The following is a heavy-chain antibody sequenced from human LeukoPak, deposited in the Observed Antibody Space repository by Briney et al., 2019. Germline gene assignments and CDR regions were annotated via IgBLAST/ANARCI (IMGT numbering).Heavy chain of an antibody. J-gene: IGHJ4*02. CDR3: ARLPKYSRPLDY. Sequence: ASVKVSCKASGYTFSSYDINWVRQATGQGLEWMGCMNPNSGNTAYAHKFQGRVTMSRDTSISTAYMELSSLRSEDTAVYYCARLPKYSRPLDYWGQGTPVTVSS. V-gene: IGHV1-8*02. CDR1: GYTFSSYD. D-gene: IGHD6-6*01. CDR2: MNPNSGNT.